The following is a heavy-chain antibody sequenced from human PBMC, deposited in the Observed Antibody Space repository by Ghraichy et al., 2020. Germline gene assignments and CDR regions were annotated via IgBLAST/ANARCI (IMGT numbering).Heavy chain of an antibody. J-gene: IGHJ4*02. D-gene: IGHD3-3*01. V-gene: IGHV2-70*01. CDR3: ARTQFNYDFWSGYAIYYYFDY. CDR2: IDWDDDK. CDR1: GFSLSTSGMC. Sequence: SGPTLVKPTQTLTLTCTFSGFSLSTSGMCVSWIRQPPGKALEWLALIDWDDDKYYSTSLKTRLTISKDTSKNQVVLTMTNMDPVDTATYYCARTQFNYDFWSGYAIYYYFDYWGQGTLVTVSS.